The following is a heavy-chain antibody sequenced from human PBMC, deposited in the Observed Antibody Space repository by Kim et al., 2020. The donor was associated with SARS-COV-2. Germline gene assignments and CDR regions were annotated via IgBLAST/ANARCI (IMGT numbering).Heavy chain of an antibody. CDR2: MSHDGSNT. D-gene: IGHD3-3*01. J-gene: IGHJ6*02. V-gene: IGHV3-30-3*01. CDR3: ARVILEWLLHPMDV. CDR1: GFTLSTYA. Sequence: GGSLRLPCVVSGFTLSTYAMQWVRQAPGKGLEWVAVMSHDGSNTYYADSVKGRFTISRDHSKNTVYLEVNSLRAEDTAVYYCARVILEWLLHPMDVWGQGTTVTVSS.